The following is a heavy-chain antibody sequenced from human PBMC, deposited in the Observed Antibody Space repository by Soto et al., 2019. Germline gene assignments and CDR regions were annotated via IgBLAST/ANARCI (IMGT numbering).Heavy chain of an antibody. D-gene: IGHD3-16*01. J-gene: IGHJ6*03. CDR3: TRDRVQSASKGGVLYYYMDV. Sequence: GGSLRLSCTASGFTFGDYAMSWFRQAPGKGLEWVGFIRSKAYGGTTEYAASVKGRFTISRDDSKSIAYLQMNSLKTEDTAVYYCTRDRVQSASKGGVLYYYMDVWGKGTTVTVSS. CDR2: IRSKAYGGTT. V-gene: IGHV3-49*03. CDR1: GFTFGDYA.